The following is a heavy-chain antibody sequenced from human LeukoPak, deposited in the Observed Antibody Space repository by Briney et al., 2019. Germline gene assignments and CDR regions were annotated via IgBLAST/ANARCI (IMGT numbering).Heavy chain of an antibody. J-gene: IGHJ6*02. V-gene: IGHV3-21*01. Sequence: GGSLRLSCAASGFTFSSYSMNWVRQAPRKGLEWVSSISSSSSYIYYADSVKGRFTISRDNAKNSLYLQMNSLRAEDTAVYYCARDWGYYYYYGMDVWGQGTTVTVSS. CDR3: ARDWGYYYYYGMDV. CDR1: GFTFSSYS. D-gene: IGHD3-16*01. CDR2: ISSSSSYI.